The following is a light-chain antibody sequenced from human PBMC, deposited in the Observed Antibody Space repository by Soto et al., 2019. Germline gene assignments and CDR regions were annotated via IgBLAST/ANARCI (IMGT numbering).Light chain of an antibody. J-gene: IGKJ1*01. V-gene: IGKV3-20*01. CDR1: QSVSSIY. CDR3: QYYGSSSGT. CDR2: GGS. Sequence: EVVLTQSPATLSLSQEEKATLSCRASQSVSSIYLAWYKQKPGQAPSLLIYGGSTRATGIPDRFSGSGSGTDSSLTISRLEPEDFAVYFCQYYGSSSGTFGQGTKVDIK.